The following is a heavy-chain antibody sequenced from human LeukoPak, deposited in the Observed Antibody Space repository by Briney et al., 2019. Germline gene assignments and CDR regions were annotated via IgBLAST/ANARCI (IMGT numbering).Heavy chain of an antibody. CDR2: IYYSGST. D-gene: IGHD3-10*01. Sequence: PEALSLTCAVYGGSFSGYYWSWIRRPPGKGLEWIGSIYYSGSTYYNPSLKSRVTISVDTSKNQFSLKLSSVTAADTAVYYCARHRGSITMVRGVRDYYYYMDVWGKGTTVTISS. CDR3: ARHRGSITMVRGVRDYYYYMDV. V-gene: IGHV4-34*01. J-gene: IGHJ6*03. CDR1: GGSFSGYY.